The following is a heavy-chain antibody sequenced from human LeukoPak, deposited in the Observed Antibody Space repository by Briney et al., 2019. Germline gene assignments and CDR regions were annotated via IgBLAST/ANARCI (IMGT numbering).Heavy chain of an antibody. V-gene: IGHV3-66*01. CDR1: GFTVSTNY. Sequence: PGGSLTLSCAASGFTVSTNYMSWVRQAPGKGLEWVSLIYTDGTTYYADSVKGRFTISRDKSKNTLHLQMNALRADDTAVYYCARAALGIGDYWGQGTLVTVSS. CDR3: ARAALGIGDY. D-gene: IGHD7-27*01. J-gene: IGHJ4*02. CDR2: IYTDGTT.